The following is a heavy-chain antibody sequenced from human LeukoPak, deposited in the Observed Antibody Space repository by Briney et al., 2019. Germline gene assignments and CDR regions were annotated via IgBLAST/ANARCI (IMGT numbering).Heavy chain of an antibody. D-gene: IGHD5-18*01. V-gene: IGHV4-31*03. CDR3: ARVRGYSYGELDS. CDR1: GGSISSGGYY. CDR2: ISDNENT. Sequence: SQTLSLTCTFSGGSISSGGYYWSWIRQHPGKGLEWIGYISDNENTYYNPSLKGRVNISVGTSKRQFSLRLSSVTAADTAVYYCARVRGYSYGELDSWGQGTLVTVSS. J-gene: IGHJ4*02.